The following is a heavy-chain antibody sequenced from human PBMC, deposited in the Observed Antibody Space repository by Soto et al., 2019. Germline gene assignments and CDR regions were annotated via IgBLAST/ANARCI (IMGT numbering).Heavy chain of an antibody. CDR1: GFTFSSHA. CDR3: AKATGYSSGWYNY. D-gene: IGHD6-19*01. J-gene: IGHJ4*02. V-gene: IGHV3-23*01. Sequence: EVLLLESGGGLVRPGGSLRLTCAASGFTFSSHAMNWIRQAPGEGLEWISAISGSDGSTYYADSVKGRFTISRDNSKNTLFLQMNSLGAEDTAVYYCAKATGYSSGWYNYWGQGTLVTVSS. CDR2: ISGSDGST.